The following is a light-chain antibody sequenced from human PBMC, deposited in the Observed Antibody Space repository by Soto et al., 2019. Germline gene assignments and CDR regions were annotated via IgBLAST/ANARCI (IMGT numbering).Light chain of an antibody. J-gene: IGKJ2*01. CDR3: QRYGSSPLYT. CDR1: QSVNSNY. V-gene: IGKV3-20*01. CDR2: GTS. Sequence: EIVLTQSPGTLSLSPGERATFSCRASQSVNSNYLAWYQQRPGLAPRLLIYGTSNRATGIPDRFSGSGSWTDFSLTISRLEPEDFAVYYCQRYGSSPLYTFGQGTKLEIK.